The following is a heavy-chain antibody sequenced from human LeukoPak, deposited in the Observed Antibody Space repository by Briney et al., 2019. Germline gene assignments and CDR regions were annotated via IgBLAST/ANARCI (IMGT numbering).Heavy chain of an antibody. CDR3: ASASSGAVAATVLDY. CDR2: IYYTGST. Sequence: SETLSLTCTVSGGSINSATYYWSWIRQHPGKGLEWIGYIYYTGSTYYNPSLKSRVTMSVDTSKNQFSLKLSSVTAADTAVYYCASASSGAVAATVLDYWGQGTLVTVSS. V-gene: IGHV4-31*03. D-gene: IGHD6-19*01. J-gene: IGHJ4*02. CDR1: GGSINSATYY.